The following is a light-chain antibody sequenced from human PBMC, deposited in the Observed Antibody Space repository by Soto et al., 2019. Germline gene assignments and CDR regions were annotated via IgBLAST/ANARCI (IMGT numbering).Light chain of an antibody. Sequence: QSALTQPPSASGSLGQSVTISCTGTSSDVGGYNYVSWYQQHPGKAPKLLIYDVRHRPSGVPDRFSGSKSGNTASLTVSGLQAEDEADYYCSSYAGSNNLVFGTGTKLTVL. CDR2: DVR. CDR1: SSDVGGYNY. J-gene: IGLJ1*01. V-gene: IGLV2-8*01. CDR3: SSYAGSNNLV.